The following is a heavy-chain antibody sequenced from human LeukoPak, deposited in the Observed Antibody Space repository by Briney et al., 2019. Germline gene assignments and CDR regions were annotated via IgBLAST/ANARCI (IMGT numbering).Heavy chain of an antibody. CDR1: GGSISSYY. CDR2: IYYSGST. Sequence: PSETLSLTCTVSGGSISSYYWSWIRQPPGKGLEWIGYIYYSGSTIYNPSLKSRVTISVDTSKNQFSLKLSSVTAADTAVYYCARGGLGWYVPVYWGQGTLVTVSS. J-gene: IGHJ4*02. CDR3: ARGGLGWYVPVY. D-gene: IGHD6-19*01. V-gene: IGHV4-59*12.